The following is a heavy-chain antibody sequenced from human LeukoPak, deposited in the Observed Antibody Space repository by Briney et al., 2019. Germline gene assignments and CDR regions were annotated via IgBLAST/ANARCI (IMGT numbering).Heavy chain of an antibody. CDR2: INNDGSNT. CDR3: ARGSFGPDY. D-gene: IGHD3-10*01. J-gene: IGHJ4*02. CDR1: GFTFSNHW. Sequence: GGSLRPSCAASGFTFSNHWMHWVRQAPGKGLVWVSRINNDGSNTIYADSVKGRFTISRDNAKNTLYLQMNSLRAEDTAVYYCARGSFGPDYWGQGTLVTVSS. V-gene: IGHV3-74*01.